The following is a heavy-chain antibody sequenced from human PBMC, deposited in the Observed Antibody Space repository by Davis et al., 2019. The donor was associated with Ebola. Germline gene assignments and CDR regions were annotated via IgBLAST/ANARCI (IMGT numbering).Heavy chain of an antibody. Sequence: PSETLSLTCAVYGGSFSAYYWNWFRQPPGKGLEWIGEISQNRSAKYDPSLKSRVTISVDTSKNQFSLKLISVTAADTTVYYCARRRSGYRFDPWGQGTLVTVSS. J-gene: IGHJ5*02. CDR3: ARRRSGYRFDP. CDR2: ISQNRSA. V-gene: IGHV4-34*01. CDR1: GGSFSAYY. D-gene: IGHD3-22*01.